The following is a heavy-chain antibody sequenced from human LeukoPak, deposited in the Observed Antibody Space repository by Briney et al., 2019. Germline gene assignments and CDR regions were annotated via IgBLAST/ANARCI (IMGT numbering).Heavy chain of an antibody. D-gene: IGHD3-22*01. V-gene: IGHV4-59*01. CDR2: IYDTGST. J-gene: IGHJ3*01. Sequence: SETLSLTCTVSGGSISNYYWTWIQQPPGKGLEWIGYIYDTGSTNYNPSLKSRVTISVDTSKNQFSLKLSSVTAADTAVYYCARRSDYYDILNLWGQGTMVTVSS. CDR1: GGSISNYY. CDR3: ARRSDYYDILNL.